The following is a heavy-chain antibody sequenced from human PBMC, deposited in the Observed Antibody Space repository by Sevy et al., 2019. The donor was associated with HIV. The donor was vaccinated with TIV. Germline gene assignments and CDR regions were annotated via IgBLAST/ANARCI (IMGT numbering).Heavy chain of an antibody. CDR2: ISGSGNYI. Sequence: GGSLRLSCIASGFTLRSSARNWVGQAPGKGLEWVSSISGSGNYIYYADSMKGRLTIYRDNAKNSLYLQMNSLRAEDTAVYYCAGDRREMVKGADDSFHIWGQGTMVTVSS. V-gene: IGHV3-21*01. CDR1: GFTLRSSA. D-gene: IGHD3-10*01. J-gene: IGHJ3*02. CDR3: AGDRREMVKGADDSFHI.